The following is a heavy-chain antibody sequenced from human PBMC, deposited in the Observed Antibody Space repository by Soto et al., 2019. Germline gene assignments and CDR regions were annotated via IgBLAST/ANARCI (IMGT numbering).Heavy chain of an antibody. CDR3: ARTRGYCINGVCYRY. D-gene: IGHD2-8*01. CDR2: INHSGST. V-gene: IGHV4-34*01. Sequence: PSETLSLTCAVYGGSFNGYYWSWIRQPPGKGLEWIGEINHSGSTNYNPSLKSRVIISVDTSKNQFSLKVSSVTAADTAVYYCARTRGYCINGVCYRYWGQGTQVTVSS. J-gene: IGHJ4*02. CDR1: GGSFNGYY.